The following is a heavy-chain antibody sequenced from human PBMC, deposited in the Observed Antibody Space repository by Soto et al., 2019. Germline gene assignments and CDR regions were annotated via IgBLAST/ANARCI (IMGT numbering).Heavy chain of an antibody. CDR3: ARHATVTNFDY. Sequence: SETLSLTCTVAGGSISSYYWSWIRQPPGKGLEWIGYIYYSGSTNYNPSLKSRVTISVDTSKNQFSLKLSSVTAADTAVYYCARHATVTNFDYWGQGTLVTVSS. CDR1: GGSISSYY. J-gene: IGHJ4*02. V-gene: IGHV4-59*08. D-gene: IGHD4-17*01. CDR2: IYYSGST.